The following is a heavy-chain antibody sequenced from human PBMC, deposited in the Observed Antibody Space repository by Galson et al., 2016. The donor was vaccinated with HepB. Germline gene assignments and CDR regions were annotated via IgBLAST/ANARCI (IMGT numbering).Heavy chain of an antibody. CDR3: AREEEWQLLRRFDP. J-gene: IGHJ5*02. V-gene: IGHV4-61*01. Sequence: SETLSLTCTVSGGSVSSGSYYWNWIRQPPGKGLEWIGYIYSSGSTNYNASLKSRVTISVDTSKNQFSLKLSSVTAADTAVYYCAREEEWQLLRRFDPWGQGTLVTVSS. D-gene: IGHD2-15*01. CDR2: IYSSGST. CDR1: GGSVSSGSYY.